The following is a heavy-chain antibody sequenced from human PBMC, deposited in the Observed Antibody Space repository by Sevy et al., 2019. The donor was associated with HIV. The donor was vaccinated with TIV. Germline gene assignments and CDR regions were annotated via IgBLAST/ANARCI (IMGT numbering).Heavy chain of an antibody. CDR1: GASISSGLYY. CDR2: SYHSGST. D-gene: IGHD2-21*01. J-gene: IGHJ4*02. CDR3: ARDLEGGEFDY. V-gene: IGHV4-31*03. Sequence: SETLSLTCTVSGASISSGLYYWTWIRQHPGKGLEWIGYSYHSGSTFYNPSLKSRVTISADTSKNQFSLKLSSVTAADTAVYFCARDLEGGEFDYWSQGTLVTVSS.